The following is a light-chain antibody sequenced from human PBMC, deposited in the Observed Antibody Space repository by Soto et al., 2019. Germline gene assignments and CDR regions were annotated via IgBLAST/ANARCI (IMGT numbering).Light chain of an antibody. CDR2: DAS. J-gene: IGKJ1*01. CDR3: QQYNSYSLT. CDR1: QSISSY. Sequence: DIQMTPSPSSLSASVGDRVTITPRASQSISSYLNWYQQKPGKAPKLLIYDASSLESGVPSRFSGSGSGTEFTLTISSLQPDDFATYYCQQYNSYSLTFGQGTKVDIK. V-gene: IGKV1-5*01.